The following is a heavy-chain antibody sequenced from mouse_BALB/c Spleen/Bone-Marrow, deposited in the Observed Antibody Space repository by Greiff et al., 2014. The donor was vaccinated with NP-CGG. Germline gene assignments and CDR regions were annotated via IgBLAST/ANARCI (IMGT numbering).Heavy chain of an antibody. CDR2: INPGSSTI. D-gene: IGHD2-3*01. Sequence: VQPKESGGGLVQPGGSLKLSCAASGFDFSRYWMTWVRQAPGKGLEWIGEINPGSSTINYTPSLKDKFIISRDNAKNTLYLQMSKVRSEDTALYYCAGNGYYGWIAYWGRGTLVTVSA. CDR1: GFDFSRYW. CDR3: AGNGYYGWIAY. J-gene: IGHJ3*01. V-gene: IGHV4-1*02.